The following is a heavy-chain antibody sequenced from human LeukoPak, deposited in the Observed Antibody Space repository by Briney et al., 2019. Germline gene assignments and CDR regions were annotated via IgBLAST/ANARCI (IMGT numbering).Heavy chain of an antibody. CDR2: INHSGST. V-gene: IGHV4-34*01. CDR1: GGSFRGYY. J-gene: IGHJ4*02. CDR3: ASTERCSTTCPLDY. D-gene: IGHD2-2*01. Sequence: SGTLSLTCAVYGGSFRGYYWSWIRQPPGKGLEWIGEINHSGSTDYNPSLKSRVTISLGTSMKKFSLKLNSVTAADTAVYYCASTERCSTTCPLDYWGQGTLVTVSS.